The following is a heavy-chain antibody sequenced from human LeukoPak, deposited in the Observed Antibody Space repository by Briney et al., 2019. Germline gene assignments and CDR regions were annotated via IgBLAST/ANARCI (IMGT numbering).Heavy chain of an antibody. CDR1: GGTFSSYA. Sequence: ASVKVSCKASGGTFSSYAISWVRQAPGQGLEWMGGIIPIFGTANYAQKFQGRVTITADESTSTAYMELSSLRSEGTAVYYCARDTRPFAGFDPWGQGTLVTVSS. CDR2: IIPIFGTA. CDR3: ARDTRPFAGFDP. J-gene: IGHJ5*02. D-gene: IGHD3-3*02. V-gene: IGHV1-69*13.